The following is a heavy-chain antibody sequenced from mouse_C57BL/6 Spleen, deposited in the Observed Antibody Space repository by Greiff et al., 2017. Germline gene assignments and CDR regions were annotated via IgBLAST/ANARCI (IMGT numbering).Heavy chain of an antibody. CDR2: IHPNSGST. CDR1: GYTFTSYW. D-gene: IGHD1-1*01. J-gene: IGHJ2*01. V-gene: IGHV1-64*01. CDR3: ARYDYYGSLNYFDY. Sequence: QVQLQQPGAELVKPGASVKLSCKASGYTFTSYWMHWVKQRPGQGLEWIGMIHPNSGSTNYNEKFKSKATLTVDKSSSTAYLPLSILTSEDSAVYYCARYDYYGSLNYFDYWGQGTTLTVSS.